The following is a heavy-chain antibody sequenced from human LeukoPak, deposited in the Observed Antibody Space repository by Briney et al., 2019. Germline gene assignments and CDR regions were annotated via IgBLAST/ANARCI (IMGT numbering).Heavy chain of an antibody. Sequence: PSETLSLTCTVSGGSLNSNTYSCSWIRQPPGKGLEWIGYIYHSGSTYYNPSLKSRVTISVARSKNQFSLKLSAVTAAEPAGHYCALIGVTTVTTFDYWGQGTLVTVSS. J-gene: IGHJ4*02. CDR3: ALIGVTTVTTFDY. V-gene: IGHV4-30-2*01. CDR2: IYHSGST. D-gene: IGHD4-17*01. CDR1: GGSLNSNTYS.